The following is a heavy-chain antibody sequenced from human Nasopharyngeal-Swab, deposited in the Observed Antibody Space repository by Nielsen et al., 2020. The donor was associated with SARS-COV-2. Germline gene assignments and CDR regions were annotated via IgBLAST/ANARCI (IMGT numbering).Heavy chain of an antibody. V-gene: IGHV2-70*11. CDR1: GFSLRTRGMC. J-gene: IGHJ3*02. Sequence: SGPTLVKPPQTLTLTCTFSGFSLRTRGMCVSWIRQPPGKALEWLARIDWDDDKYYSTSLKTRLTISTDTPKNQVVLTLTNMDPVDTATYYCARCGSYGGSFDIWGQGTMVTVSS. CDR3: ARCGSYGGSFDI. D-gene: IGHD4-17*01. CDR2: IDWDDDK.